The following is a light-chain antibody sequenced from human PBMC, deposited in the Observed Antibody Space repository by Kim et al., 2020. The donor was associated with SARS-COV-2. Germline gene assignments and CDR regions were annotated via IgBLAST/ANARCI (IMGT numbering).Light chain of an antibody. CDR2: GVF. Sequence: QSALAQPASVSGSPGQSITITCTGTISDVGSYNIVSWYQQHPGRAPALLIFGVFQRPSGISPRFSGSKSGNTASLTISGLQSEDEADYYCSSYTSSGTQVFGSGTKVTVL. CDR1: ISDVGSYNI. V-gene: IGLV2-14*02. J-gene: IGLJ1*01. CDR3: SSYTSSGTQV.